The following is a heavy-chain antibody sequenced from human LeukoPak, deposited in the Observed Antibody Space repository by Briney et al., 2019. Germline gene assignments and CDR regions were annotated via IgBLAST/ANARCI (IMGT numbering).Heavy chain of an antibody. CDR1: GFTFNNHA. CDR2: ISGSGDNT. CDR3: TKDFRGSGYFFDY. D-gene: IGHD3-10*01. Sequence: GGSLRLSCVVSGFTFNNHAMSWVRQAPGKGLEWVSAISGSGDNTFYAGSVRGRFTISRDNSKNTLYLQMDSLRAEDTAIYYCTKDFRGSGYFFDYWGQGTPVTVSS. J-gene: IGHJ4*02. V-gene: IGHV3-23*01.